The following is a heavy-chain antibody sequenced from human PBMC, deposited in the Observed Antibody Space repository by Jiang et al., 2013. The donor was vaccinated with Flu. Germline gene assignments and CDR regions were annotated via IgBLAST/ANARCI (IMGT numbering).Heavy chain of an antibody. J-gene: IGHJ5*02. D-gene: IGHD3-22*01. Sequence: YPFSWVRQAPGQGLEWMGRIIPILDIANYAQKFQGRLTITADKSTSTAYMELSSLRSEDTAVYFCARDSEFYFDNSGYYYTWFDPWGQGTLVTVSS. CDR3: ARDSEFYFDNSGYYYTWFDP. CDR1: YP. CDR2: IIPILDIA. V-gene: IGHV1-69*04.